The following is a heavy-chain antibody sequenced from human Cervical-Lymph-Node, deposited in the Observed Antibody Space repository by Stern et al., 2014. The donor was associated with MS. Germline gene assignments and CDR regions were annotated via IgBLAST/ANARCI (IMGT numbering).Heavy chain of an antibody. J-gene: IGHJ6*02. CDR2: ISPKHGDT. CDR1: GFTFSNYY. Sequence: QVQLVQSGAEVKKPGASVQVSCKPSGFTFSNYYVHWLRQAPGQRPEWMGRISPKHGDTKYVSNFQGRVTMTRDTSVGLVSLEVARLRVDDTAIYFCAENMDVWGQGTTVTVSS. CDR3: AENMDV. V-gene: IGHV1-2*02.